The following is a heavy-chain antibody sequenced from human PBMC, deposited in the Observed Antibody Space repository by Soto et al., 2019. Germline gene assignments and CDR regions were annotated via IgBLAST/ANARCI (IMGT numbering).Heavy chain of an antibody. J-gene: IGHJ4*02. Sequence: VASVKVSCKASWYTLTSYSISWGRQAPGQGLEWMGGIIPIFGTSNYAQKFQGRVTITADESTSTAYMELSSLRSEDTAVYYCARVPGTIFGVVPYYFDYWGQGTLVTVSS. CDR3: ARVPGTIFGVVPYYFDY. V-gene: IGHV1-69*13. CDR1: WYTLTSYS. CDR2: IIPIFGTS. D-gene: IGHD3-3*01.